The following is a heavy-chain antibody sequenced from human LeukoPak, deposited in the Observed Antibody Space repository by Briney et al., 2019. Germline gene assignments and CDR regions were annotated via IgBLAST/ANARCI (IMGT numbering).Heavy chain of an antibody. J-gene: IGHJ4*02. D-gene: IGHD5-12*01. Sequence: GGPLRLSCAASGFTFSSYWMHWVRQTPEKGLVWVSRIDTDGSSTIYADSVKGRFTISRDNAKNTLFLQMNSLRADDTAVYYCTRGYVGIDYWGQGTLVTVSS. CDR1: GFTFSSYW. CDR3: TRGYVGIDY. CDR2: IDTDGSST. V-gene: IGHV3-74*01.